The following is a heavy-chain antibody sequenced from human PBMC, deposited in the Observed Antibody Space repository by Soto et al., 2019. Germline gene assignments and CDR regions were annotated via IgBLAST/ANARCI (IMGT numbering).Heavy chain of an antibody. CDR1: GFIFSNYD. Sequence: PGGSLRLSCATSGFIFSNYDMHWVRQAPGKGLEWVAVIWHDGTNEYYADSVKGRFTVSRDNSKNTLYLQMSSLRAEDAAVYYCAGDIINGRALDQWGQGTLVTVSS. J-gene: IGHJ4*02. CDR2: IWHDGTNE. D-gene: IGHD2-8*01. CDR3: AGDIINGRALDQ. V-gene: IGHV3-33*01.